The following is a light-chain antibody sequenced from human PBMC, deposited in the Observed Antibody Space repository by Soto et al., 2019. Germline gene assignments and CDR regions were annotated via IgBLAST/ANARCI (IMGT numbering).Light chain of an antibody. V-gene: IGLV2-14*01. CDR3: SSYTSSSTLV. CDR2: DVS. Sequence: QSVLTQPASVSGSPGQSITISCTGTSSDVGGYNYVSWYQQHPGKAPKLMIYDVSNRPSGVSNRFSGSKSGNTASLTTSGLQAEDAADYYCSSYTSSSTLVFGGGTKLTVL. J-gene: IGLJ2*01. CDR1: SSDVGGYNY.